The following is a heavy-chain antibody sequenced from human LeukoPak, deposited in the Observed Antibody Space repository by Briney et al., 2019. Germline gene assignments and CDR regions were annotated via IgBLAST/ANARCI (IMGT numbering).Heavy chain of an antibody. Sequence: SETLSLTCNVSGGSITKLEYYWSWIRQSAGKGLEWIARVDVGGGTNYNPSLKSRVSISVDPSKNQFSLKVTSVTAADTALYFCAGGPSSLELLKTWGQGTLVTVSS. CDR2: VDVGGGT. CDR3: AGGPSSLELLKT. J-gene: IGHJ5*02. CDR1: GGSITKLEYY. D-gene: IGHD1-7*01. V-gene: IGHV4-61*02.